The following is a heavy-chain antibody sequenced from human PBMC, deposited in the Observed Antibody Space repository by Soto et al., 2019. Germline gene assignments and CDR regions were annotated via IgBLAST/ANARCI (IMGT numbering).Heavy chain of an antibody. D-gene: IGHD5-18*01. Sequence: PGGSLSLSGERPGCTVSSSPMTSDHQAQGKGLEWVSAISGSGGSTYYADSVKGRFTISRDNSKNTLYLQMNSLRAEDTAVYYCAKVDAAMVTGVLLDYWGKGTLVTVSS. V-gene: IGHV3-23*01. CDR3: AKVDAAMVTGVLLDY. CDR2: ISGSGGST. J-gene: IGHJ4*02. CDR1: GCTVSSSP.